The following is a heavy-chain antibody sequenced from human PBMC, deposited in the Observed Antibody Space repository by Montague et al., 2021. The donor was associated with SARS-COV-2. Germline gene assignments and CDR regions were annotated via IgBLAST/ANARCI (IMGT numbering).Heavy chain of an antibody. D-gene: IGHD1-26*01. J-gene: IGHJ6*02. CDR3: ARDRVDRYSGSRTPYGMDV. Sequence: SETLSLTCSVAGGSISSSYWSWIRQPPGKGLEWIGRIYTSGSTNYNPSLKSRVTISVDTSKNQFSLKLSSVTAADTAVYYCARDRVDRYSGSRTPYGMDVWGQGTTVTVSS. V-gene: IGHV4-4*08. CDR1: GGSISSSY. CDR2: IYTSGST.